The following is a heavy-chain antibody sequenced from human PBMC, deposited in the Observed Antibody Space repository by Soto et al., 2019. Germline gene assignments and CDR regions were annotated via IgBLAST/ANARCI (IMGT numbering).Heavy chain of an antibody. CDR2: ISGGGENT. D-gene: IGHD3-10*01. CDR1: GFTFNNYA. Sequence: EVQLLESGGGLVQPGGSRRISCTASGFTFNNYAMAWVRHAPGKGLEWVSGISGGGENTNYSDSVKGRFTISRHNSKNTLYIQMKRLRAEDTALYYCAKDYGVRGIMTNLFHSWGQGTRVTVSS. CDR3: AKDYGVRGIMTNLFHS. V-gene: IGHV3-23*01. J-gene: IGHJ4*02.